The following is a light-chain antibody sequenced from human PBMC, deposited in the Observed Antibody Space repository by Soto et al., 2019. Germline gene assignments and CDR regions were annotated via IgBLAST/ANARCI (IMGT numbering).Light chain of an antibody. CDR1: QSISSY. J-gene: IGKJ4*01. V-gene: IGKV1-39*01. CDR3: QQSYSTR. Sequence: DIQMTQSPSSLSASVGDRVTITCLASQSISSYLNWYQQKPGKAPKLLIYAASSLQSGVPSRFSGSGSGTDFTLTISSLQPEDFVTYYCQQSYSTRFGGGTKVEIK. CDR2: AAS.